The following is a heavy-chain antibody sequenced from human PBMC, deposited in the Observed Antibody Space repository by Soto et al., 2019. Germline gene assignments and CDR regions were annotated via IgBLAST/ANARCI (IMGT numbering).Heavy chain of an antibody. CDR3: VRDLYRSATMPCLDH. J-gene: IGHJ4*02. Sequence: GGSLRLSCEASGFTFINYAMSWVRQAPGKGLEWVASISDTGGDSYYADSMDGRFTISRDNSKNTLYLQINSLRAEDTAVYYCVRDLYRSATMPCLDHWGQGTLVTVS. CDR1: GFTFINYA. V-gene: IGHV3-23*01. CDR2: ISDTGGDS. D-gene: IGHD1-1*01.